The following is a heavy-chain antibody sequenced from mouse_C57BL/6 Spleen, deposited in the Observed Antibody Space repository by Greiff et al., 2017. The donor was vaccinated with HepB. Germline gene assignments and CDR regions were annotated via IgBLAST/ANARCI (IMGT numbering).Heavy chain of an antibody. J-gene: IGHJ2*01. CDR1: GYTFTSYW. CDR3: ARRGGTTVVDY. CDR2: IHPNSGST. V-gene: IGHV1-64*01. Sequence: QVQLQQSGAELVKPGASVKLSCKASGYTFTSYWMHWVKQRPGQGLEWIGMIHPNSGSTNYNEKFKSKATLTVDKSSSTAYMQLSSLTSEDSAVYYCARRGGTTVVDYWGQGTTLTVSS. D-gene: IGHD1-1*01.